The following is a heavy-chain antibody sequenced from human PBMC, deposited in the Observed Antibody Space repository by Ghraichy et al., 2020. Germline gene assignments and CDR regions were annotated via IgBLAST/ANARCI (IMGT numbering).Heavy chain of an antibody. D-gene: IGHD3-22*01. CDR2: IYYSGST. CDR3: ARESFSGYADY. Sequence: GSLSLTCTVSGGSISSYYWNWIRQPPGKGLEWIGYIYYSGSTNYNPSLKSRVTISVDTSKNQFSLKLSSVTAADTAVYYCARESFSGYADYWGQGTLVTVSS. CDR1: GGSISSYY. J-gene: IGHJ4*02. V-gene: IGHV4-59*01.